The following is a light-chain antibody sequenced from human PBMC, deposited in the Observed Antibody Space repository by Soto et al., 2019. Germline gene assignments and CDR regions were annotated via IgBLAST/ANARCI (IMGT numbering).Light chain of an antibody. J-gene: IGKJ4*01. CDR2: DAS. Sequence: DIQMTQSPSSLSASVGDRVTITCQASQDITNSLNWYQQKPGKAPKLLIYDASNLETGVPSRFSGGGSGTHFTFTIRSLQPEDIATYYWQHYDNILALTVGGGTKVEI. CDR1: QDITNS. CDR3: QHYDNILALT. V-gene: IGKV1-33*01.